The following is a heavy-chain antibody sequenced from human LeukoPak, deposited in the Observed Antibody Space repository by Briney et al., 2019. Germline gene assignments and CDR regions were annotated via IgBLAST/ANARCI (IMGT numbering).Heavy chain of an antibody. V-gene: IGHV1-69*04. CDR3: ARDPDVNTAMVHFDY. D-gene: IGHD5-18*01. Sequence: SVKVSCKASGGTFSSYAISWVRQAPGQGLEWMGRIIPTLEIANYAQKFQGRVTMTTDTSTSTAYMELRSLTSDDTAVYYCARDPDVNTAMVHFDYWGQGTLVTVSS. CDR1: GGTFSSYA. CDR2: IIPTLEIA. J-gene: IGHJ4*02.